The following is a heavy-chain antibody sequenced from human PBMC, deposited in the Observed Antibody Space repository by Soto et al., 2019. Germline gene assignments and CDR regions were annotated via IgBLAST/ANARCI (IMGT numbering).Heavy chain of an antibody. CDR3: ARTAVGATWYGNWFDP. CDR2: INPNSGGT. Sequence: QVQLVQSGAEVKKPGASVKVSCKASGYTFTGYYMHWVRQAPGQGLEWMGWINPNSGGTNYAQKFQGRVTMTRDTSISTAYMELSRLRSDDTAVYYCARTAVGATWYGNWFDPWGQGTLVTVSS. D-gene: IGHD1-26*01. CDR1: GYTFTGYY. J-gene: IGHJ5*02. V-gene: IGHV1-2*02.